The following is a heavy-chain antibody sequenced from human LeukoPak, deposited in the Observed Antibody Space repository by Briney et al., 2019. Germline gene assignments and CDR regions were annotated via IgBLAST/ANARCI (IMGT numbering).Heavy chain of an antibody. D-gene: IGHD3-16*01. CDR3: ARELRTFDS. V-gene: IGHV3-7*01. CDR2: IKHNGDDP. J-gene: IGHJ4*02. CDR1: GLTFSSNW. Sequence: PGGTLRLSCAASGLTFSSNWMAWVSQAPCLGLEWVANIKHNGDDPNYVDSVEGRFTIARGNAQNSLYLHMTSLRAEDTAVYYCARELRTFDSWGQGTLVTVSS.